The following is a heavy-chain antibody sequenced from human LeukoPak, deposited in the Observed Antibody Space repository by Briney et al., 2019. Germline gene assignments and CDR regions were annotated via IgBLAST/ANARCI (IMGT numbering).Heavy chain of an antibody. Sequence: SETLSLTCTVSGGSISSGLYYWGWIRQPPGMGLEWIGSIYSSGNAYYNPSLKSRVTISVDRSKNQFSLKLSSVTAADTAVYYCARDAGSAVVPAATDAFDIWGQGTMVTVSS. CDR3: ARDAGSAVVPAATDAFDI. CDR1: GGSISSGLYY. J-gene: IGHJ3*02. V-gene: IGHV4-39*07. CDR2: IYSSGNA. D-gene: IGHD2-2*01.